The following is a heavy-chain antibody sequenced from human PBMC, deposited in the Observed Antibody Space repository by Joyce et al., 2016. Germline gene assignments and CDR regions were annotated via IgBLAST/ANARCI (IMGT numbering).Heavy chain of an antibody. V-gene: IGHV3-9*01. D-gene: IGHD6-13*01. CDR3: TKGRLAQQPLNRFDP. CDR1: GFTFDDHA. Sequence: EVQLVESGGGLVQPGRSLRLSCVASGFTFDDHAMHWVRQAPGKGLEWVSGISWNSDQIVYADSVKGRFTISRDNAKNSLYLQMNSLRIDDTALYYCTKGRLAQQPLNRFDPWGQGILVTVSS. J-gene: IGHJ5*02. CDR2: ISWNSDQI.